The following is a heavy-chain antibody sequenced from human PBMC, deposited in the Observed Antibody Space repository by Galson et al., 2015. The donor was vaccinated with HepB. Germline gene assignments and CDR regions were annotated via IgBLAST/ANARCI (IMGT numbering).Heavy chain of an antibody. CDR3: AGAQANTFDI. Sequence: CAVSGDSVSSNSAAWNWIRQSPSRGLEGLGRAYYRAQWFNDYAVSVESRITINPDTSKNQFSLQLNSVAPEDTAVYYCAGAQANTFDIWGQGTMVTVSS. V-gene: IGHV6-1*01. CDR1: GDSVSSNSAA. J-gene: IGHJ3*02. CDR2: AYYRAQWFN.